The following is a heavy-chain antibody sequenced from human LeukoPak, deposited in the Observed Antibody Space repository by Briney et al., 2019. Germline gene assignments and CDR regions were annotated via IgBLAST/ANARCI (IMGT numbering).Heavy chain of an antibody. CDR3: AKRPGEAAAGPFDP. D-gene: IGHD6-13*01. V-gene: IGHV3-21*04. Sequence: GGSLRLSCAASGFTFSNYILNWVRQAPGEGLEWVSSSSTSSTYMYYADSVKGRFTISRDNAKSSLYLQMNSLRAEDTAIYYCAKRPGEAAAGPFDPWGQGTLVTVSS. J-gene: IGHJ5*02. CDR2: SSTSSTYM. CDR1: GFTFSNYI.